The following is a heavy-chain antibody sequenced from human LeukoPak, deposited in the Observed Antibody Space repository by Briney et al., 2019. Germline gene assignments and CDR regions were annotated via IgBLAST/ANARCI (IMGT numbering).Heavy chain of an antibody. CDR1: GFTFSDYG. D-gene: IGHD3-22*01. V-gene: IGHV3-30*02. Sequence: GGSLRLSCVASGFTFSDYGLHWVRQAPGKGLEWVAFIRYDASDTYYTDSVKGRFTISRDNSKNTLYLQMNRLRTEDTAVYYCARDPMYYYDSSAPTIFDYWGQGTLVTVSS. CDR3: ARDPMYYYDSSAPTIFDY. CDR2: IRYDASDT. J-gene: IGHJ4*02.